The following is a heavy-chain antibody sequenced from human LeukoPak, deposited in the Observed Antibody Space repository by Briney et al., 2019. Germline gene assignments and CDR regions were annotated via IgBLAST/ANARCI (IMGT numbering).Heavy chain of an antibody. V-gene: IGHV3-21*01. CDR1: GFTFSSYA. CDR2: ISSSSSYI. D-gene: IGHD3-16*01. J-gene: IGHJ2*01. Sequence: GGSLRLSCAASGFTFSSYAMGWVRQAPGKGLEWVSSISSSSSYIYYADSVKGRFTISRDNAKNSLYLQMNSLRAEDTAVYYCARSLIPGRWYFDLWGRGTLVTVSS. CDR3: ARSLIPGRWYFDL.